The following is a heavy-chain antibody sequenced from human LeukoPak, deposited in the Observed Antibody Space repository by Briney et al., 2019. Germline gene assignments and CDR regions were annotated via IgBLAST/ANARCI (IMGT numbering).Heavy chain of an antibody. CDR3: TTALDILTGYDYYYYMDV. J-gene: IGHJ6*03. V-gene: IGHV3-15*01. CDR1: GFTFSNAW. D-gene: IGHD3-9*01. CDR2: IKSKTDGGTT. Sequence: KPGGPLRLSCAASGFTFSNAWMSWVRQAPGKGLEWVGRIKSKTDGGTTDYAAPVKGRFTISRDDSKNTLYRQMNSLKTEDTAVYYCTTALDILTGYDYYYYMDVWGKGTTVTVSS.